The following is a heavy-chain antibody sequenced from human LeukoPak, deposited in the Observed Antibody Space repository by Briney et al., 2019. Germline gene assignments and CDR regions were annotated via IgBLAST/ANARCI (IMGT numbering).Heavy chain of an antibody. CDR3: ARGLAVAEGYFDH. CDR1: GITFSSYG. Sequence: GGSLRLSCEASGITFSSYGMHWVRQAPGKGLEWVAVIWYDGSKKFYAGSVKGRFTISRDNSKNTLYLQMNSLRVEDTAVYYCARGLAVAEGYFDHWGQGTLVTVSS. V-gene: IGHV3-33*01. D-gene: IGHD6-19*01. CDR2: IWYDGSKK. J-gene: IGHJ4*02.